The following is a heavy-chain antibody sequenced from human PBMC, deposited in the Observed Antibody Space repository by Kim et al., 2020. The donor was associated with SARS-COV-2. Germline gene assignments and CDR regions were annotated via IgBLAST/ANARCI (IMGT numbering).Heavy chain of an antibody. CDR2: DGGST. D-gene: IGHD3-10*01. V-gene: IGHV3-15*01. Sequence: DGGSTDHAAPVKDRFPISRDDSKNTLYLQMDRLKTEDTAVFYCTTWSGSSWGQGTLVTVSS. CDR3: TTWSGSS. J-gene: IGHJ5*02.